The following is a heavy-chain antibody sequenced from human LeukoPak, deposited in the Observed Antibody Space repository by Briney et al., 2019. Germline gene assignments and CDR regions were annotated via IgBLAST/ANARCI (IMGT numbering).Heavy chain of an antibody. J-gene: IGHJ4*02. CDR3: ARDDLDDYGDYNPDY. V-gene: IGHV3-30-3*01. CDR2: ISYDGSNK. Sequence: GGALRLSCASSGFTFSSYALHWVHQAPCKGLEWVAVISYDGSNKYYADSVKGRFTISKDNSKTTLYLQMNSLRAEDTAVYYCARDDLDDYGDYNPDYWGQGTLVTVSS. D-gene: IGHD4-17*01. CDR1: GFTFSSYA.